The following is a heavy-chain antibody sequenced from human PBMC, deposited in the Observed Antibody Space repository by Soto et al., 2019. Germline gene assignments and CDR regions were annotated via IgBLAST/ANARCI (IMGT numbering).Heavy chain of an antibody. J-gene: IGHJ4*02. CDR2: ISYDGSNK. CDR1: GFTFSSYG. CDR3: AKGPVGATPDDY. V-gene: IGHV3-30*18. Sequence: PGGSLRLSCAASGFTFSSYGMHWVRQAPGKGLEWVAVISYDGSNKYYADSVKGRFTISRDNSKNTLYLQMNSLRAEDTAVYYCAKGPVGATPDDYWGQGTLVTVPS. D-gene: IGHD1-26*01.